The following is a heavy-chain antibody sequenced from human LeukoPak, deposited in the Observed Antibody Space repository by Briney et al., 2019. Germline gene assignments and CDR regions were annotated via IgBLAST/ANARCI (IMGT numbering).Heavy chain of an antibody. Sequence: GRSLRLSCAASGFTFSSYGMHWVRQAPGKGLEWVAVIWYDGSNKYYADSVKGRFTISRDNSKNTLYVQMNSLGPEDTALYYCARDRGYCSGGSCYSAFDYWGQGTLVTVSS. D-gene: IGHD2-15*01. CDR1: GFTFSSYG. CDR2: IWYDGSNK. V-gene: IGHV3-33*01. CDR3: ARDRGYCSGGSCYSAFDY. J-gene: IGHJ4*02.